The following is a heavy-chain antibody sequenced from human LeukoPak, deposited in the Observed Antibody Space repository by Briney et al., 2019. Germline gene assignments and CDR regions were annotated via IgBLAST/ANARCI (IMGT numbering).Heavy chain of an antibody. CDR2: ISYDGSNK. Sequence: PGRSLRLSCAASGFTFSSYCMHWVRQAPGKGLEWVAGISYDGSNKYYADSVKGRFTLSRDNSKNTLYLQTNSLRAEDTAVYYCAKPRYSSSWSFDYWGQGTTVTVSS. D-gene: IGHD6-13*01. CDR1: GFTFSSYC. J-gene: IGHJ4*02. V-gene: IGHV3-30*18. CDR3: AKPRYSSSWSFDY.